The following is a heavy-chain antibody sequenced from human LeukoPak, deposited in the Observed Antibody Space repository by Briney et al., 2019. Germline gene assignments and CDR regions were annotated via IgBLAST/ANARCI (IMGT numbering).Heavy chain of an antibody. Sequence: PSGTLSLTCAVSGGSITSSNWWSWARQPPGKGLEWIGEISHGGSTNYNPSLESRVAISLDTSKNRFSLEVNSMTAADTAVYFCARVTATTPFDYWGQGTLVTVSS. CDR3: ARVTATTPFDY. CDR1: GGSITSSNW. CDR2: ISHGGST. J-gene: IGHJ4*02. V-gene: IGHV4-4*02. D-gene: IGHD1-1*01.